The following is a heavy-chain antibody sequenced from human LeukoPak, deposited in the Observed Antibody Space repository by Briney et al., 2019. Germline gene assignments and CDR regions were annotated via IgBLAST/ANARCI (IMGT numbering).Heavy chain of an antibody. D-gene: IGHD6-13*01. J-gene: IGHJ4*02. CDR1: GYSFTSYG. CDR3: ARAAGGGYFDF. V-gene: IGHV1-18*01. CDR2: ISAYNSNT. Sequence: ASVKVSCKASGYSFTSYGISWVRQAPGQGLEWMGWISAYNSNTNYAQNLQGRVTMTTDTSTSTVYLDLRSLRSDDTAVYYCARAAGGGYFDFWGQGTRVTVSS.